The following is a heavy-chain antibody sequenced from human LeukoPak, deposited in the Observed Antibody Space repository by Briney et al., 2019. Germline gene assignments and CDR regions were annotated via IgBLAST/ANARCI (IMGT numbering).Heavy chain of an antibody. CDR3: ATTATTVIWSPDDAFDI. V-gene: IGHV4-59*01. CDR1: GGSISSYY. Sequence: PSESLSLTCTVSGGSISSYYWSWIRQPPGKGLEWIGYIYYSGSTNYNPSLKSRVTISVDTSKNQFSLKLSAVTAPDTAVYYCATTATTVIWSPDDAFDIWAQGTMVTVSS. J-gene: IGHJ3*02. CDR2: IYYSGST. D-gene: IGHD4-17*01.